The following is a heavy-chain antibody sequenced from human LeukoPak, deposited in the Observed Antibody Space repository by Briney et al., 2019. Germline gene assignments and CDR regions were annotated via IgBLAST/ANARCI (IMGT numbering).Heavy chain of an antibody. Sequence: GGSLRLSCAASGFTFNNYWMNWVRQAPGKGLEWVANIKEDGSEKYYVDSVKGRFTISRGNAKNSLYLQMNSLKAEDTAVYYCARGAAPDDYWGQGTLVTVSS. D-gene: IGHD6-13*01. CDR3: ARGAAPDDY. CDR1: GFTFNNYW. CDR2: IKEDGSEK. J-gene: IGHJ4*02. V-gene: IGHV3-7*04.